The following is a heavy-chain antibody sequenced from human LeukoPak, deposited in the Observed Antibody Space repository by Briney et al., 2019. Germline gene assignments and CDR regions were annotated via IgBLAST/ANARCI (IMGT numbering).Heavy chain of an antibody. CDR2: ISGSGGST. Sequence: GGSLRLSCAASRFTFSSYAMSWVRQAPGKGLEWVSAISGSGGSTYYADSVKGRFTISRDNSKNTLYLQMNSLRAEDTAVYYCAKHRQWSHYYYGMDVWGQGTTVTVSS. CDR1: RFTFSSYA. CDR3: AKHRQWSHYYYGMDV. J-gene: IGHJ6*02. D-gene: IGHD6-19*01. V-gene: IGHV3-23*01.